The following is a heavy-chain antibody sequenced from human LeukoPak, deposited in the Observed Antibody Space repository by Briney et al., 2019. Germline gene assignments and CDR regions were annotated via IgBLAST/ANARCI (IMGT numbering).Heavy chain of an antibody. CDR3: ARMSGSFSHLLDY. D-gene: IGHD1-26*01. V-gene: IGHV1-18*01. Sequence: ASVTVSCKASGYIFTSYGISWVRQAPGQGLEWMGWISAYNGNTNYAQKLQGRVTMTTDTSTSTAYMELRSLTSDDTAVFYCARMSGSFSHLLDYWGQGTLVTVSS. CDR1: GYIFTSYG. J-gene: IGHJ4*02. CDR2: ISAYNGNT.